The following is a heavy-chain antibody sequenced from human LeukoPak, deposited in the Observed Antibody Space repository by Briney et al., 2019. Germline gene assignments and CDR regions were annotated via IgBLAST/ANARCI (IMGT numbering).Heavy chain of an antibody. CDR1: GYTFSSYD. Sequence: ASVKVSCKASGYTFSSYDINWVRQATGQGLDGMGWMNPNSGNTGYAQKFQGRVTMTRNASISTAYMELSSLRSDDTAVYYCTRGRPHGVWGKGTTVTVSS. CDR3: TRGRPHGV. CDR2: MNPNSGNT. J-gene: IGHJ6*04. V-gene: IGHV1-8*01.